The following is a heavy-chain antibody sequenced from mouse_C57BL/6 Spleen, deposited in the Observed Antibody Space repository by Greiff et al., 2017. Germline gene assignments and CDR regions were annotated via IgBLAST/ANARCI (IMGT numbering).Heavy chain of an antibody. V-gene: IGHV1-5*01. CDR2: IYPGNSAT. J-gene: IGHJ2*01. Sequence: EVQLQQSGSVLARPGASVKMSCKTSGYTFTSYWMHWVKQRPGQGLEWMGAIYPGNSATSYNQKFKGKAKLTAGTSARLAYMELSSLTDEGCAVVFGTRYGQAQAGNFDYWSHGTTLTVSS. D-gene: IGHD3-2*02. CDR1: GYTFTSYW. CDR3: TRYGQAQAGNFDY.